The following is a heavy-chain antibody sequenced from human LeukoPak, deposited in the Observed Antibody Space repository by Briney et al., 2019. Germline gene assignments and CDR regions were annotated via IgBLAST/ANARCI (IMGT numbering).Heavy chain of an antibody. CDR3: ARRGYSYGMYNWFDP. V-gene: IGHV3-7*01. D-gene: IGHD5-18*01. CDR2: IKQGGSEK. Sequence: GVPLRLLCAPSRFTLSSFWMRWLRQARGRGLEWVANIKQGGSEKYYVVSVKGRFAISRDNAKNSLYLQMNSLRAEDTAVYYCARRGYSYGMYNWFDPWGQGTLVTVSS. CDR1: RFTLSSFW. J-gene: IGHJ5*02.